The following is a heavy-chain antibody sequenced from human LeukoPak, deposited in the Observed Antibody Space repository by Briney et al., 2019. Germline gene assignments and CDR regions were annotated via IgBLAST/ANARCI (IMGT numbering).Heavy chain of an antibody. Sequence: PGGSLRLSCAASGFTVSSNYISWVRQAPGKGLEWVSLIYSGGSTYCADSVKGRFSISRDNSKNTLFLQMNSLRAEDTAVYYCATDAHWGQGTLVTVSS. CDR3: ATDAH. CDR1: GFTVSSNY. CDR2: IYSGGST. J-gene: IGHJ4*02. V-gene: IGHV3-53*01.